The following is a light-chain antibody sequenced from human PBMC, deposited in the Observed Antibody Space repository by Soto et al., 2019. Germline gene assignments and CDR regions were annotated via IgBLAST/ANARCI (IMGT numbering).Light chain of an antibody. CDR2: GAS. CDR1: QSISRY. CDR3: QQYNSYPPYT. V-gene: IGKV1-16*01. Sequence: DLQITQSPSSLSASVGDRVTITCRASQSISRYLNWYQQKPGKAPKVLIYGASSLQSGVPSRFSGSGSGTEFTLTISSLQPDDFATYYCQQYNSYPPYTFGQGTKLEIK. J-gene: IGKJ2*01.